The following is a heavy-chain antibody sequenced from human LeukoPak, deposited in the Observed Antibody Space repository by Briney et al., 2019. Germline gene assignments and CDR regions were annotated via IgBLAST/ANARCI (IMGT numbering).Heavy chain of an antibody. CDR1: GDSISTYY. CDR3: ARGWTSYYYYMDV. CDR2: MSASGGS. J-gene: IGHJ6*03. Sequence: PSETLSLTCAVSGDSISTYYWSWIRQPAGRGLEWIGRMSASGGSNYNPSLKSRVTMSVDTSKNQVSLKLSSVTAADTAVYYCARGWTSYYYYMDVWAKGPRSPSP. D-gene: IGHD3/OR15-3a*01. V-gene: IGHV4-4*07.